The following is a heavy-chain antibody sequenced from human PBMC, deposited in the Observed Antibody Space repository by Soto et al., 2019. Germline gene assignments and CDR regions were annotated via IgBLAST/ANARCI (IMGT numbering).Heavy chain of an antibody. CDR1: GGSFSGYY. J-gene: IGHJ5*02. Sequence: SETLSLTCAVYGGSFSGYYWSWIRQPPGKGLEWIGEINHSGSPNYNPSLKSRVTISVDTSKNQFSLKLSSVTAADTAVYYCARDPAYSYGNTWGQGTLVTVS. CDR2: INHSGSP. V-gene: IGHV4-34*01. CDR3: ARDPAYSYGNT. D-gene: IGHD5-18*01.